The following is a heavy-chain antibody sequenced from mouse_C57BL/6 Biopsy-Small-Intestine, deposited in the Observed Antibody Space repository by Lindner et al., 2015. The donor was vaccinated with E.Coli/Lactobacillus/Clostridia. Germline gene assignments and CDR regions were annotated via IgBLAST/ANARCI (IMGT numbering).Heavy chain of an antibody. Sequence: VQLQESGPELVRPGSSVKLSCKASGYTFTSYWMDWVKQRPGQGLEWIGNIYPLDSDTHYNQKFKDKATLTVDKSSSTAYMHLSSLTSEDSAVYYCARPPYGSSRHWYIDVWGTGTTVTVSS. CDR1: GYTFTSYW. J-gene: IGHJ1*03. V-gene: IGHV1-61*01. CDR3: ARPPYGSSRHWYIDV. CDR2: IYPLDSDT. D-gene: IGHD1-1*01.